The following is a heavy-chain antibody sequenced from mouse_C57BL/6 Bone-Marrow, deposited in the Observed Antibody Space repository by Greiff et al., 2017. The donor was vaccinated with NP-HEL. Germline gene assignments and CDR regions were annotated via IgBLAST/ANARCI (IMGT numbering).Heavy chain of an antibody. CDR1: GYTFTSYD. V-gene: IGHV1-85*01. CDR3: ALNYYGSSSYYFDY. J-gene: IGHJ2*01. CDR2: IYPRAGST. Sequence: QVQLKESGPELVKPGASVKLSCKASGYTFTSYDINWVKQRPGQGLEWIGWIYPRAGSTKYTAHFTGQATFTVDPSSSTADMELHSLTSEDSAVYFCALNYYGSSSYYFDYWGQGTTLTVSS. D-gene: IGHD1-1*01.